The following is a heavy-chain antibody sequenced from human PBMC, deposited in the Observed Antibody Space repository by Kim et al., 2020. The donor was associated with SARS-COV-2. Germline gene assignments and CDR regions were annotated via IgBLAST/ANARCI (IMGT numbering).Heavy chain of an antibody. CDR3: ARETVRYGDIDY. D-gene: IGHD4-17*01. J-gene: IGHJ4*02. Sequence: YYHPSLKSRVIISVDTSTNQFSLKLSSVTAADTAVYYCARETVRYGDIDYWGQGTLVTVSS. V-gene: IGHV4-31*02.